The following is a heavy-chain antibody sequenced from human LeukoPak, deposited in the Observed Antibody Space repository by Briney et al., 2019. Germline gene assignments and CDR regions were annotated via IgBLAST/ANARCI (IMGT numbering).Heavy chain of an antibody. V-gene: IGHV4-59*08. CDR2: IYYSGST. Sequence: SETLSLTCTVSGGSISSYYWSWIRQPPGKGLEWIGYIYYSGSTNYNPSLKSRVTISVDTSKNQFSLKLSSVTAADTAVYYCARRRLTSDAFDIWGQGTMATVSS. CDR1: GGSISSYY. CDR3: ARRRLTSDAFDI. J-gene: IGHJ3*02. D-gene: IGHD4/OR15-4a*01.